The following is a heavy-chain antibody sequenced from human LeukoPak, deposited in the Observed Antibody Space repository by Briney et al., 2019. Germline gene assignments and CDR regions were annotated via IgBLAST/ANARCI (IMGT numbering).Heavy chain of an antibody. J-gene: IGHJ6*02. CDR1: GYTFTGYY. D-gene: IGHD3-3*01. CDR2: INPNSGGT. CDR3: ARTTTTISPYYYYGMDV. V-gene: IGHV1-2*02. Sequence: GASVKVSCKASGYTFTGYYLHWVRQAPGLGLEWMGWINPNSGGTNYAQKFQGRVTMTRDTSISTVYMELNSLRSDDTAVYYCARTTTTISPYYYYGMDVWGQGTTVTVSS.